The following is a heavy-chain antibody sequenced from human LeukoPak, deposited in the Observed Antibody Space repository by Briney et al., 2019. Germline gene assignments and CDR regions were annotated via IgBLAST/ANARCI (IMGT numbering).Heavy chain of an antibody. J-gene: IGHJ6*03. CDR1: GYSISSGYY. D-gene: IGHD3-10*01. CDR2: IYYSGST. CDR3: ARENYYGSGSSYYYYYYMDV. Sequence: SETLSLTCTVSGYSISSGYYWGWIRQPPGKGVEWIGYIYYSGSTNYNPSLKSRVTISVDTSKNQFSLKLSSVTAADTAVYYCARENYYGSGSSYYYYYYMDVWGKGTTVTISS. V-gene: IGHV4-38-2*02.